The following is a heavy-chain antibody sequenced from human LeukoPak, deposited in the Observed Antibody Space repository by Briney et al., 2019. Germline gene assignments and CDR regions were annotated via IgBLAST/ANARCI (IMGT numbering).Heavy chain of an antibody. CDR3: ATPLDYYDRSGYHQGGD. CDR2: IIPIFGTA. CDR1: GGTFSSYA. Sequence: ASVKVSCKASGGTFSSYAISWVRQAPGQGPEWMGGIIPIFGTANYAQKFQGRVTITADESTSTAYMELSSLRAEDTAVYYCATPLDYYDRSGYHQGGDWGQGTLVTVSS. J-gene: IGHJ4*02. D-gene: IGHD3-22*01. V-gene: IGHV1-69*13.